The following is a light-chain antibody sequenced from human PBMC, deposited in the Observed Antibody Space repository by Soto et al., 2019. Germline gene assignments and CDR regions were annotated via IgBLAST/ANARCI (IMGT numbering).Light chain of an antibody. CDR1: QSISAH. CDR2: GAS. Sequence: EVVMTQSPATLSVSPGERVTLSCRASQSISAHLAWYQQKPGQAPRLLIHGASTRATGIPARFSGSGFGTEFILTISSLQSEDFAIYYCQQYNTLLWTFGQGTKVEI. CDR3: QQYNTLLWT. V-gene: IGKV3-15*01. J-gene: IGKJ1*01.